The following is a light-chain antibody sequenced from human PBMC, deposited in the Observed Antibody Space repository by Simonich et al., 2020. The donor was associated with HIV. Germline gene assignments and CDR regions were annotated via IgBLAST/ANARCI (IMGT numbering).Light chain of an antibody. CDR3: CSYAGSYTWV. J-gene: IGLJ3*02. Sequence: QSALTQPASVSGSPGQSISISCTGTSSDVGGYNYVSWYQQHPGKAPKLIIYDVSKRPSGVSNRFSGSKSGNTASLTISGLQAEDEADYYCCSYAGSYTWVFGGGTKLTVL. CDR1: SSDVGGYNY. V-gene: IGLV2-14*01. CDR2: DVS.